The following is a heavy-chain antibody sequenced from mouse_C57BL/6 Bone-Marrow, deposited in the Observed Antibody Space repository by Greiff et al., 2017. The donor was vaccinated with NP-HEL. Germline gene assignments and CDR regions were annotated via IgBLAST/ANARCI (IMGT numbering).Heavy chain of an antibody. CDR1: GYTFTDYN. Sequence: VQLKESGPELVKPGASVKIPCKASGYTFTDYNMDWVKQSPGKSLEWIGDINPNNGGTIYNQKFKGKATLTVDKSSSTAYMELRSLTSEDTAVYYCARSSPYAMDYWGQGTSVTVSS. CDR2: INPNNGGT. J-gene: IGHJ4*01. CDR3: ARSSPYAMDY. V-gene: IGHV1-18*01.